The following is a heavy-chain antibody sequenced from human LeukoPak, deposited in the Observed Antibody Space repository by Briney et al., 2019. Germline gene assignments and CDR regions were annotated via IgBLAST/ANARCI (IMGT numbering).Heavy chain of an antibody. V-gene: IGHV4-4*07. D-gene: IGHD3-10*01. CDR3: ARGGPMLRGAERYWFDP. Sequence: PSETLSLTCTVSGGSISSYYWSWIRQPAGKGLEWIGRIYTSGSTNYNPSLKSRVTMSVDTSKNQFSLKLSSVTAADTAVYYCARGGPMLRGAERYWFDPWGQGTLVTVSS. CDR1: GGSISSYY. J-gene: IGHJ5*02. CDR2: IYTSGST.